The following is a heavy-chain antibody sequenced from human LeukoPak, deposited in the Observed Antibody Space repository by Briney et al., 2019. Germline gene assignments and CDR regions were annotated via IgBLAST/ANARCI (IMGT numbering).Heavy chain of an antibody. Sequence: GGSLRLSCAASGFTFSSYGMHWVRRAPGKGLEWVAVISYDGSNKYYADSVKGRFTISRDNSKNTLYLQMNSLRAEDTAVYYCAKAGRTVTTLWYFDLWGRGTLVTVSS. CDR2: ISYDGSNK. J-gene: IGHJ2*01. D-gene: IGHD4-17*01. CDR3: AKAGRTVTTLWYFDL. V-gene: IGHV3-30*18. CDR1: GFTFSSYG.